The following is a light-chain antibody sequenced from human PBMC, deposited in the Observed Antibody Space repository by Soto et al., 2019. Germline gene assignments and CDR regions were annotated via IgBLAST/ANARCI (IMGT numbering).Light chain of an antibody. CDR3: QQRSKWVT. Sequence: EIALTQSPATLSLSPGASATLSGLASQSVSSSYLAWYQQKPGQAPRLLIYDESNRATGIPARFSGSGSGTDFNLTISSLEPEDFAVYYCQQRSKWVTFGRGTKVDIK. V-gene: IGKV3-11*01. CDR1: QSVSSSY. J-gene: IGKJ4*01. CDR2: DES.